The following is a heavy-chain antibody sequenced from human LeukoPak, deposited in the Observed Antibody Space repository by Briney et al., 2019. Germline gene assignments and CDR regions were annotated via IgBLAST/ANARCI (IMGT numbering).Heavy chain of an antibody. D-gene: IGHD3-22*01. CDR1: GGSFSGYY. CDR2: INHSGST. J-gene: IGHJ4*02. V-gene: IGHV4-34*01. CDR3: ARESRRYYYDSSGYYYNDY. Sequence: SETLSLTCAVYGGSFSGYYWSWIRQPPGKGLEWIGEINHSGSTNYNPSLKSRVTISVGTSKNQFSLKLSSVTAADTAVYYCARESRRYYYDSSGYYYNDYWGQGTLVTVSS.